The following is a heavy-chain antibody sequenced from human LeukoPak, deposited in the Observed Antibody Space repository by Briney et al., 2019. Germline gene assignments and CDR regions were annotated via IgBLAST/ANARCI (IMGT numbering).Heavy chain of an antibody. J-gene: IGHJ4*02. CDR2: IKSKTDGGTT. CDR1: GFPFSDAW. CDR3: TTSPDLAATFDY. Sequence: KPGGSLRLSCAASGFPFSDAWMSWVRQTPGKGLEWVGRIKSKTDGGTTDYTAPMKGRFTISRDDSQNTLYLEVNSLKIEDTAVYYCTTSPDLAATFDYWGQGTLVTVSS. V-gene: IGHV3-15*01. D-gene: IGHD6-25*01.